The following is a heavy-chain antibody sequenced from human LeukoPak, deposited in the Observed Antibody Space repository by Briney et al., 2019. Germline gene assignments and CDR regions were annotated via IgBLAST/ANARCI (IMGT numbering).Heavy chain of an antibody. J-gene: IGHJ3*02. CDR2: IYTSGST. Sequence: SETLSLTCTVSGGSISSYYWSWIRQPAGKGLEWIGRIYTSGSTNYNPSLKSRVTMSVDTSKNQFSLKLSSVTAADTAVYYCARHRYSSSWYLGDAFDIWGQGTMVTVSS. CDR1: GGSISSYY. CDR3: ARHRYSSSWYLGDAFDI. D-gene: IGHD6-13*01. V-gene: IGHV4-4*07.